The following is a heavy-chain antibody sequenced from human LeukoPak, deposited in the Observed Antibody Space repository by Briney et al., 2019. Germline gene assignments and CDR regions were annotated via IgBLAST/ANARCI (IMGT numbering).Heavy chain of an antibody. J-gene: IGHJ6*03. D-gene: IGHD1-26*01. CDR2: INPSGGST. CDR1: GYTFTSYY. V-gene: IGHV1-46*01. Sequence: ASVKVSCKASGYTFTSYYMHWVRQAPGQGLEWMGIINPSGGSTSYAQKFQGRVTMTRDMSTSTVYMELSSLRSDDTAVYYCARTRVGATGFYYYYYMDVWGKGTTVTISS. CDR3: ARTRVGATGFYYYYYMDV.